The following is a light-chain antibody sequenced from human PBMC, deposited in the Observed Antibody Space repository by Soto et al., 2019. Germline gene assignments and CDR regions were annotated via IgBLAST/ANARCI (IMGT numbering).Light chain of an antibody. CDR3: QSYDSRNHWV. J-gene: IGLJ3*02. V-gene: IGLV6-57*03. CDR2: EEN. CDR1: SGSIASNY. Sequence: NFMLTQPHSVSESPGKTVTISCTRSSGSIASNYVQWYQQRPGSAPNTVIYEENQRPSGVPDRFSGSIDSSSNSAPLTNSGLKPEDEADYCCQSYDSRNHWVFGGGTKVTVL.